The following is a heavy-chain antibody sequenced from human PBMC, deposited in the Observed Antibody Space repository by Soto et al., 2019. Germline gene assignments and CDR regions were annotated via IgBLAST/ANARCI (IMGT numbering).Heavy chain of an antibody. V-gene: IGHV1-69*01. Sequence: QVQLVQSGAEVKKPGSSVKVSCKASGGTFSSYAISWVRQAPGQGLEWMGGIITISGTAKYAQKFQGRVTITADESTSTAYMELSSLRSEDTAVYYCARSQGSSTSLEIYYYYYYGMDVWGQGTTVTVSS. D-gene: IGHD2-2*01. CDR2: IITISGTA. CDR3: ARSQGSSTSLEIYYYYYYGMDV. J-gene: IGHJ6*02. CDR1: GGTFSSYA.